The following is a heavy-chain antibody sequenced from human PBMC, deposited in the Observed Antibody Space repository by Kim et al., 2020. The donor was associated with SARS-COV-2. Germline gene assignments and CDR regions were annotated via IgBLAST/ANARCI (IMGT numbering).Heavy chain of an antibody. Sequence: GGSLRLSCAASGFTFSSYAMNWVRQAPGKGLEWVSYISSSGSTIYYADSVKGRFTISRDNAKNSLYLQMNSLRAEDTAVYYCAREGSGYSGSGGYYYYFYYCMDVWGKGTTVTVSS. CDR1: GFTFSSYA. CDR3: AREGSGYSGSGGYYYYFYYCMDV. J-gene: IGHJ6*04. V-gene: IGHV3-48*03. D-gene: IGHD3-10*01. CDR2: ISSSGSTI.